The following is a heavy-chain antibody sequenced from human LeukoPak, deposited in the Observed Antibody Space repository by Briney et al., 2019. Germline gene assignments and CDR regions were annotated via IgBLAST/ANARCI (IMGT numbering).Heavy chain of an antibody. J-gene: IGHJ5*02. CDR2: INPNSGGT. V-gene: IGHV1-2*02. Sequence: GASVKVSCKASGYTFTGYYMHWVRQAPGQGLEWMGWINPNSGGTNYAQKFQGRVTMTRDTSISTAYMELSRLRSDDTAVYYCARDVDLSSIVVAPAAMSWFDPWGQGTLVTVSS. CDR1: GYTFTGYY. CDR3: ARDVDLSSIVVAPAAMSWFDP. D-gene: IGHD2-2*01.